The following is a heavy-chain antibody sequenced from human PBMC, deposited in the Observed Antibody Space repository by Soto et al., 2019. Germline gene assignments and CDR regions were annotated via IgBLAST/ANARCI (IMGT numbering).Heavy chain of an antibody. CDR2: IYYSGST. CDR3: ARVDMVRGPMDYYYGMDV. J-gene: IGHJ6*02. V-gene: IGHV4-30-4*01. D-gene: IGHD3-10*01. Sequence: QVQLQESGPGLVKPSQTLSLTCTVSGGSISSGDYYWSWIRQPPGKGLEWIGYIYYSGSTYYNPSLKSRVTISVDTSKNQFSLKLSSVTAADTAVYYCARVDMVRGPMDYYYGMDVWGQGTTVTVSS. CDR1: GGSISSGDYY.